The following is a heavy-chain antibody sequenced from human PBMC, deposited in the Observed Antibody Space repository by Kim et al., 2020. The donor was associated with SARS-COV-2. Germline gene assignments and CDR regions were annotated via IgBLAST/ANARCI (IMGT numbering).Heavy chain of an antibody. J-gene: IGHJ4*02. D-gene: IGHD3-10*01. CDR3: ARDRYYGSGSYYNV. CDR2: IYSGGST. CDR1: GFTVSSNY. Sequence: GGSLRLSCAASGFTVSSNYMSWVRQAPGKGLEWVSVIYSGGSTYYADSVKGRFTISRDNSKNTLYLQMNSLRAEDTAVYYCARDRYYGSGSYYNVWGQGTLVTVSS. V-gene: IGHV3-66*01.